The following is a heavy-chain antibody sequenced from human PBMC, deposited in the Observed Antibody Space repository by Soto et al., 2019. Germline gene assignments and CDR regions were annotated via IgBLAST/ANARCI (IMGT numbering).Heavy chain of an antibody. J-gene: IGHJ4*02. D-gene: IGHD3-16*02. CDR3: ARAGGLRLGDLSQLDY. V-gene: IGHV1-69*12. CDR2: IIPIFGTA. CDR1: GGTFSSYT. Sequence: QVQLVQSGAEVKKPGSSVKVSCKASGGTFSSYTISWVRQAPGQGLEWMGDIIPIFGTANYAQKFQDRVTITADESTSTAYMELRSLRSEDTAVYYCARAGGLRLGDLSQLDYWGQGTLVTVSS.